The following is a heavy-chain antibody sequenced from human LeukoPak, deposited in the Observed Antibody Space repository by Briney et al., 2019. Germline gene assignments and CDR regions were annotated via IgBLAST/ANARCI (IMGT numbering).Heavy chain of an antibody. V-gene: IGHV1-2*04. Sequence: GASVKVSCKASGYTFTGYYMHWVRQAPGQGLEWMGWINPNSGGTNYAQKFQGWVTMTRDTSISTAYMELSRRRSDDTAVYYCARGPATKITIFGPQMGYFDYWGQGTLVTVSS. CDR1: GYTFTGYY. D-gene: IGHD3-3*01. CDR3: ARGPATKITIFGPQMGYFDY. CDR2: INPNSGGT. J-gene: IGHJ4*02.